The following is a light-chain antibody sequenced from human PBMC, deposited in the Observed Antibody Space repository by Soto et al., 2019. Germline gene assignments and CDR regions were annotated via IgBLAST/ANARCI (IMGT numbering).Light chain of an antibody. CDR2: GAS. Sequence: EIVLTQSPGTLSLSAGERATLSCRASQEVTERYLAWYQQKPAHAPRLLIYGASSRATGIPDRFSGSGSGTEFTLTAVSLQSEDVAGDYCQQYNNWPRTSGQATKVGIK. V-gene: IGKV3D-15*01. CDR1: QEVTERY. CDR3: QQYNNWPRT. J-gene: IGKJ1*01.